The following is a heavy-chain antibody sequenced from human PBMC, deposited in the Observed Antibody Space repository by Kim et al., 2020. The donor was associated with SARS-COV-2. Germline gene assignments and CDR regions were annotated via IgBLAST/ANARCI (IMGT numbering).Heavy chain of an antibody. D-gene: IGHD2-2*01. CDR3: ARHGAVTSFVFDP. J-gene: IGHJ5*02. Sequence: NPSLKSRVTISVDTSKNQFSLRLTSVTAADTAVYYCARHGAVTSFVFDPWGQGTLVTVSS. V-gene: IGHV4-39*01.